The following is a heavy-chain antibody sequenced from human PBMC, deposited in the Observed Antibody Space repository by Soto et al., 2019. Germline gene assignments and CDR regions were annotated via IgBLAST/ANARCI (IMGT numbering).Heavy chain of an antibody. V-gene: IGHV4-34*01. D-gene: IGHD6-13*01. CDR3: ARGLSMAAAGVAFDI. CDR2: INHSGST. Sequence: SETLSLTCAVYGGSFSGYYWSWIRQPPGKGPEWIGEINHSGSTNYNPSLKSRVTISVDTSKNQFSLKLSSVTAADTAVYYCARGLSMAAAGVAFDIWGQGTMVTVSS. J-gene: IGHJ3*02. CDR1: GGSFSGYY.